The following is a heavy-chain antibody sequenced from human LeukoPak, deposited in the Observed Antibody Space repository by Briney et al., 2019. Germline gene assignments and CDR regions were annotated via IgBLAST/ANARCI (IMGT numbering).Heavy chain of an antibody. CDR1: GFTFSSYW. V-gene: IGHV3-7*01. J-gene: IGHJ6*04. CDR2: IKKDGSEN. Sequence: GGSLRLSCAASGFTFSSYWMSWVRQAPGKGLEWVANIKKDGSENYYVDSVKGRFTISRDNAKNSLYLQMNSLRAEDTAVYYCAELGITMIGGVWGKGTTVTISS. D-gene: IGHD3-10*02. CDR3: AELGITMIGGV.